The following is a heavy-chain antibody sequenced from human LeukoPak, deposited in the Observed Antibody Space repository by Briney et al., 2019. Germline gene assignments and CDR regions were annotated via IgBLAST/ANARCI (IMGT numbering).Heavy chain of an antibody. Sequence: PGGSLRLSCAASGFTFSSYEMNWVRQAPGKGLEWVSYISSGGSTIYYADSVKGRFTISRDNAKNSLYLQMNSLRAEGTAVYYCARDRRYSYGLGGDYWGQGTLVTVSS. CDR3: ARDRRYSYGLGGDY. J-gene: IGHJ4*02. CDR2: ISSGGSTI. D-gene: IGHD5-18*01. CDR1: GFTFSSYE. V-gene: IGHV3-48*03.